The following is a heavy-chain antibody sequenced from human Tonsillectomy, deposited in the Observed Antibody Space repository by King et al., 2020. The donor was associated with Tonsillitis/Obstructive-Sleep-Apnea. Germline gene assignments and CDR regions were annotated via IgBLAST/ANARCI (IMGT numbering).Heavy chain of an antibody. V-gene: IGHV4-34*01. J-gene: IGHJ6*03. D-gene: IGHD4-11*01. CDR2: INHSGST. CDR3: ARLGGYSNYGYYYYYMDV. Sequence: VQLQQWGAGLLKPSETLSLTCAVYGGSFSGYYWSWIRQPPGKGLEWIGEINHSGSTNYNPSPKSRVTISVDTSKNQFSLKLSSVTAADTAVYYCARLGGYSNYGYYYYYMDVWGKGTTVTVSS. CDR1: GGSFSGYY.